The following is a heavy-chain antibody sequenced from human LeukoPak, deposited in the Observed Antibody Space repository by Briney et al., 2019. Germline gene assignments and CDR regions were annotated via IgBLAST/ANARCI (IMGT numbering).Heavy chain of an antibody. CDR2: ISSSSSYI. CDR1: GFTFSSYS. V-gene: IGHV3-21*01. D-gene: IGHD1-1*01. CDR3: ALNDAGFTGPYYMDV. J-gene: IGHJ6*03. Sequence: PGGSLRLSCAASGFTFSSYSMNWVRQAPGKGLEWVSSISSSSSYIYYADSVKGRFTISRDNAKNSLYLQMNSLRAEDTAVYYCALNDAGFTGPYYMDVWGKGTTVTVSS.